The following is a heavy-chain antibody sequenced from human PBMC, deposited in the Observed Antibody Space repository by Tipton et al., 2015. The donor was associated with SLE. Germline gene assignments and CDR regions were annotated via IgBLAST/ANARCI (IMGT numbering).Heavy chain of an antibody. J-gene: IGHJ3*02. V-gene: IGHV4-59*12. CDR1: GGSFSTYY. CDR2: VYITGNT. D-gene: IGHD2-21*02. CDR3: VRDGAGDLGAFDI. Sequence: TLSLTCTVSGGSFSTYYWSWLRQPPGKGLEWIGSVYITGNTYYNPSLKSRVTISVDTLKNQISLKLTSVTAADTALYYCVRDGAGDLGAFDIWGQGTLVTVSS.